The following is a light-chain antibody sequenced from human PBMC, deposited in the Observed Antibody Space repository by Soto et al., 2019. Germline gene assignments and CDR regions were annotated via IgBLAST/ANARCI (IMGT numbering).Light chain of an antibody. J-gene: IGKJ1*01. CDR3: QQYNDWPRS. CDR1: QSVGTY. Sequence: EIVMTQSPATLSVSPGERATLSCRASQSVGTYLAWYQQKPGQAPRLLIYGASTRAAGISSRFSGGGSGTELTLTISSLQSEDFAIYYCQQYNDWPRSFGQGTKVGIK. CDR2: GAS. V-gene: IGKV3-15*01.